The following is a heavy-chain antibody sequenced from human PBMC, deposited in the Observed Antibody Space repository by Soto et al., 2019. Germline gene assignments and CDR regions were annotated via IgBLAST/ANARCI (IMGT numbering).Heavy chain of an antibody. CDR3: AKDQSNSNPLYYFDF. CDR1: GFAFSIYA. CDR2: MSRTGDNT. J-gene: IGHJ4*02. V-gene: IGHV3-23*01. Sequence: PGGSLRLSCAACGFAFSIYAVTWVGQSPGKGLEWVSSMSRTGDNTYYADSVKGRFTISRDNSKNTLYLKMNSLRAEDTAIYYCAKDQSNSNPLYYFDFWGPGTLVTVSS. D-gene: IGHD4-4*01.